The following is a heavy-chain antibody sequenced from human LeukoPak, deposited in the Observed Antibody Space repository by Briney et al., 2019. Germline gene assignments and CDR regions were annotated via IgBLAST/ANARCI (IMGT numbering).Heavy chain of an antibody. CDR3: ASSIAAAGTAYFQH. Sequence: SETLSLTCTVSGGSISSYYWSWIRQPPGKGLEWIGYIYYSGSTNYNPSLKSRVTISVDTSKNQFSLKLSSVTAADTAVYYRASSIAAAGTAYFQHWGQGTLVTVSS. V-gene: IGHV4-59*08. D-gene: IGHD6-13*01. CDR2: IYYSGST. J-gene: IGHJ1*01. CDR1: GGSISSYY.